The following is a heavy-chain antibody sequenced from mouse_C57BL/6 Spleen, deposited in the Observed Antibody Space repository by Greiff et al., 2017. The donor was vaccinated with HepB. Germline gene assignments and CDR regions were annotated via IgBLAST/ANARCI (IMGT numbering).Heavy chain of an antibody. CDR1: GFTFSDYY. Sequence: EVHLVESEGGLVQPGSSMKLSCTASGFTFSDYYMAWVRQVPEKGLEWVANINYDGSSTYYLDSLKSRFIISRDNAKNILYLQMSSLKSEDTATYYCARGNWDDYYAMDYWGQGTSVTVSS. V-gene: IGHV5-16*01. CDR2: INYDGSST. J-gene: IGHJ4*01. CDR3: ARGNWDDYYAMDY. D-gene: IGHD4-1*01.